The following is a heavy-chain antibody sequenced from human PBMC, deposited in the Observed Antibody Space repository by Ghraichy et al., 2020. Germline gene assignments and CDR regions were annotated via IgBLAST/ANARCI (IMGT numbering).Heavy chain of an antibody. CDR2: IYWDDDK. CDR1: GFSLSTSGVG. D-gene: IGHD1-26*01. CDR3: AHSTPHPLVGAIYYFDY. Sequence: SGPTLVKPTQTLTLTCTFSGFSLSTSGVGVGWIRQPPGKALEWLALIYWDDDKRYSPSLKSRLTITKDTSKNQVVLTMTNMDPVDTATYYCAHSTPHPLVGAIYYFDYWGQGTLVTVSS. J-gene: IGHJ4*02. V-gene: IGHV2-5*02.